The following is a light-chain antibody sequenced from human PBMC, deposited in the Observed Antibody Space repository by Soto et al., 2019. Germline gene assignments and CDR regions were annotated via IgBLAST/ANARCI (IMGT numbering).Light chain of an antibody. V-gene: IGKV1-39*01. CDR1: QSISTY. Sequence: DIQMTQSPSSLSASVGDRVTITCRASQSISTYLNWYQQKAGLAPKLLIYAASSLQSGVPSRFSRSGSGTDFTLTISSLQPEDFATYYCQQTYSTPPTFGQGTKVEIK. CDR3: QQTYSTPPT. CDR2: AAS. J-gene: IGKJ1*01.